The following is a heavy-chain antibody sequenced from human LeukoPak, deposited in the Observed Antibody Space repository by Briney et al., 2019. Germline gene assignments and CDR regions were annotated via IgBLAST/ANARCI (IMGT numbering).Heavy chain of an antibody. D-gene: IGHD6-25*01. V-gene: IGHV3-30*02. CDR1: GFTFSSYG. J-gene: IGHJ4*02. Sequence: GGSLRLSCAASGFTFSSYGMHWVRQAPGKGLEWVAFIRYDGSNKYYADSVKGRFTISRDNSKNTLYLQMNSLRAEDTAVYYCAKDLSRGYPSSDYWGQGTLVTVSS. CDR3: AKDLSRGYPSSDY. CDR2: IRYDGSNK.